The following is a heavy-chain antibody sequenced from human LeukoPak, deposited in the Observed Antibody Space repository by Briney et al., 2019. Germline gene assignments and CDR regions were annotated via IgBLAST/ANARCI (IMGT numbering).Heavy chain of an antibody. CDR1: GYTFTSYA. J-gene: IGHJ4*02. Sequence: ASVKVSCKASGYTFTSYAMHWVRQVPGQRLEWMGWINAGNGNTKYSQKFQGRVTITRDTSASTAYMELSSLRSEDTAVYYCARTFLRFLEWLPGYWGQGTLVTVSS. CDR2: INAGNGNT. V-gene: IGHV1-3*01. CDR3: ARTFLRFLEWLPGY. D-gene: IGHD3-3*01.